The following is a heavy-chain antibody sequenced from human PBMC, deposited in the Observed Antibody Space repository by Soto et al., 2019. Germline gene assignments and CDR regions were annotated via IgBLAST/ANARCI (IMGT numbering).Heavy chain of an antibody. CDR3: ASQVYGSGSYLGAFGY. CDR1: GFTVSSNY. V-gene: IGHV3-53*02. Sequence: EVQLVETGGGLIQPGGSLRLSCAASGFTVSSNYMSWVRQAPGKGLEWVSVIYSGGSTYYADSVKGRFTISRDNSKNTLYLQMNSLRAEDTAVYYCASQVYGSGSYLGAFGYWGQGTLVTVSS. D-gene: IGHD3-10*01. CDR2: IYSGGST. J-gene: IGHJ4*02.